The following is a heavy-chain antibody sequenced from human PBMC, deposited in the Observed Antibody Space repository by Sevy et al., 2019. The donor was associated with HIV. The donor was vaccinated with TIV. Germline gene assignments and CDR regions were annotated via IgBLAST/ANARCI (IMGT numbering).Heavy chain of an antibody. Sequence: ASVKVSCRISRYSLNKFSMHWVRQAPGKVLEWMGSFDPEDGERIYAQKFQGRFSMTEDTSTDTAYMELSSLRPDDTAVYYCAITREYYSDTSGYFDYWGQGTLVTVSS. CDR3: AITREYYSDTSGYFDY. V-gene: IGHV1-24*01. CDR2: FDPEDGER. D-gene: IGHD3-22*01. CDR1: RYSLNKFS. J-gene: IGHJ4*02.